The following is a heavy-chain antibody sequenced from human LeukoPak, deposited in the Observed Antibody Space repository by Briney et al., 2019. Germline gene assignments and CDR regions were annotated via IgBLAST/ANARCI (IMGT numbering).Heavy chain of an antibody. CDR3: AKGIGLANDAFDI. V-gene: IGHV3-23*01. CDR1: GFTFSSYA. J-gene: IGHJ3*02. CDR2: ISGSGDST. Sequence: GGSLRLSCAASGFTFSSYAMSWVRQAPGKGLEWVSLISGSGDSTYYADSARGRFAISRDNSKNTLYLQMNSLRAEDTAIYYCAKGIGLANDAFDIWGQGTMVTVSS. D-gene: IGHD1-26*01.